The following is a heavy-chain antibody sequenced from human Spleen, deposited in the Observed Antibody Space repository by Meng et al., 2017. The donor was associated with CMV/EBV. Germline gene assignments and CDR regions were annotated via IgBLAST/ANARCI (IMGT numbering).Heavy chain of an antibody. CDR1: DYH. CDR2: INHSGST. Sequence: DYHWSWIRQPPGKGLEWIGEINHSGSTNYNPSLKSRVTISVDTSKNQFSLKLSSVTAADTAVYYCARVPSLGYCSSTSCPRGTYFDYWGQGTLVTVSS. J-gene: IGHJ4*02. D-gene: IGHD2-2*01. V-gene: IGHV4-34*01. CDR3: ARVPSLGYCSSTSCPRGTYFDY.